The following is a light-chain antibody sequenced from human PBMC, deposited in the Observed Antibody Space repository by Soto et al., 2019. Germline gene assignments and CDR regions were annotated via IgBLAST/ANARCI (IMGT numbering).Light chain of an antibody. Sequence: QSALTQPASVYGSPGQSITISCTGTSSDVGCYNYVSWYQQHPGKAPKLMIYDVSNRPSGVSNRFSGSKSGNTASLTISGLQAEDEADYYCSSYTSSSTPFVFGTGTKVTVL. CDR3: SSYTSSSTPFV. J-gene: IGLJ1*01. V-gene: IGLV2-14*01. CDR1: SSDVGCYNY. CDR2: DVS.